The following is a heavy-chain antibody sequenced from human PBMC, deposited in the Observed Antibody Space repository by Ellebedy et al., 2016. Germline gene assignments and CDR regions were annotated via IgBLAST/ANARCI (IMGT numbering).Heavy chain of an antibody. J-gene: IGHJ4*02. CDR1: GYTFTGYY. V-gene: IGHV1-2*02. Sequence: ASVKVSCXASGYTFTGYYMHWVRQAPGQGLEWMGWINPNSGGTNYAQKFQGRVTMTRDTSISTAYMELSRLRSDDTAVYYCARAKAGVVIVYFDYWGQGTLVTVSS. CDR2: INPNSGGT. D-gene: IGHD3-3*01. CDR3: ARAKAGVVIVYFDY.